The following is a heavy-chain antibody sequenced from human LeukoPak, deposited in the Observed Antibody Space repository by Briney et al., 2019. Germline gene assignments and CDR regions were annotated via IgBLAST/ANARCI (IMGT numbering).Heavy chain of an antibody. D-gene: IGHD3-3*01. Sequence: SETLSLTCAVYGGSFSGYYWSWIRQPPGKGLEWIGEINHSGSTNYNPSLKSRVTISVDTSKNQFSLKLSSVTAADTAVYYCARGGKSYYDFWSGYYLYWGQGTLVIVSS. CDR1: GGSFSGYY. CDR2: INHSGST. V-gene: IGHV4-34*01. CDR3: ARGGKSYYDFWSGYYLY. J-gene: IGHJ4*02.